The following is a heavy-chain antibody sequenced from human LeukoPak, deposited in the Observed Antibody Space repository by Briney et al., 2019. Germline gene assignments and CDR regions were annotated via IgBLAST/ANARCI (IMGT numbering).Heavy chain of an antibody. CDR1: GYTFTSYY. D-gene: IGHD3-9*01. V-gene: IGHV1-46*01. CDR3: ATADILTGYRSYYYYYYMDV. Sequence: ASVKVSCKASGYTFTSYYMHWVRQAPGQGLEWMGIINPSGGSTSYAQKFQGRVTMTRDTSTSTVYMELSSLRSEDTAVYYCATADILTGYRSYYYYYYMDVWGKGTTVIVSS. CDR2: INPSGGST. J-gene: IGHJ6*03.